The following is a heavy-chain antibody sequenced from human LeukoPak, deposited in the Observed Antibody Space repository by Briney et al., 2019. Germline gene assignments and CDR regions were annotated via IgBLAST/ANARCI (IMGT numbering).Heavy chain of an antibody. V-gene: IGHV3-7*03. CDR1: RFTFCSHW. Sequence: GGSLRLSCAASRFTFCSHWMSWVRQAPGKGLEWVANIKQDGSEKYYVDSVKGRFTISRDNAKNSLHLQMNSLRAEDTAVYYCAGANYYDSSSYSQFDYWGQGTQVTVSS. D-gene: IGHD3-22*01. CDR2: IKQDGSEK. J-gene: IGHJ4*02. CDR3: AGANYYDSSSYSQFDY.